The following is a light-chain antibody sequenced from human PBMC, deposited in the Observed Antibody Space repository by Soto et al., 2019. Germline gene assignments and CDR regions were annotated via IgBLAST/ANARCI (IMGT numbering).Light chain of an antibody. J-gene: IGKJ1*01. V-gene: IGKV1-39*01. CDR1: QAISTY. CDR3: QQSFSTPRT. Sequence: DIQMTQSPSPLSASVGDRVTITCRASQAISTYLNWYQQKPGKAPKLLIYGASSLQMGFPSRFSGSGSGTDFTLTISSLQPEDFGTYYCQQSFSTPRTFGQGNTVQFK. CDR2: GAS.